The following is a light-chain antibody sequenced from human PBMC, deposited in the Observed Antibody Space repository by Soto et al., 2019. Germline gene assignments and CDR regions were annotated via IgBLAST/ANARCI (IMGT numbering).Light chain of an antibody. CDR3: QQFYTHSLT. V-gene: IGKV4-1*01. CDR2: WAS. CDR1: QTLSSSSNNGHY. Sequence: DIVLTQSPDSLAVSLGERATINCKSSQTLSSSSNNGHYLAWYQQKPGHPPKLLIHWASTRQSGVPERFSGSGSGRDFTLSVSSLQADDVAVYYCQQFYTHSLTFGGGTRVEIK. J-gene: IGKJ4*01.